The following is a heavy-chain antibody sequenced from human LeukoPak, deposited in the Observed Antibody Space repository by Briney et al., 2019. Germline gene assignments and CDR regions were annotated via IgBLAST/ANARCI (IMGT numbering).Heavy chain of an antibody. CDR1: GGSISIGDFY. CDR3: ARALGYCGSTKCNYGLDV. V-gene: IGHV4-30-4*01. Sequence: PSETLSLTCTVSGGSISIGDFYWSWIRQPPGKGLEWIGYIYYSGSTYYNPSLKSRVTISVDTSKNEFSLKLSSVTAADTAVYYCARALGYCGSTKCNYGLDVWGQGTTVTVSS. J-gene: IGHJ6*02. D-gene: IGHD2-2*01. CDR2: IYYSGST.